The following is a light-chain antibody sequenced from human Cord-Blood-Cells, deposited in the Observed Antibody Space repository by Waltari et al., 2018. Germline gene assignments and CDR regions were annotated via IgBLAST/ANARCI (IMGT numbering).Light chain of an antibody. Sequence: QSVLTQPPSVSGAPGQRVTISCTGSSSNIGAGYDVHRYQPLPVTAPKLLIYGNSNRPSGVPDRFSGSKSGTSASLAITGLQAEDEADYYCQSYDSSLSDWVFGGGTKLTVL. J-gene: IGLJ3*02. CDR3: QSYDSSLSDWV. CDR1: SSNIGAGYD. CDR2: GNS. V-gene: IGLV1-40*01.